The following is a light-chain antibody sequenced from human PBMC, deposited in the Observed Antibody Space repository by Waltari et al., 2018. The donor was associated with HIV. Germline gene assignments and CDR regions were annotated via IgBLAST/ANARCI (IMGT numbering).Light chain of an antibody. J-gene: IGLJ3*02. CDR2: EVS. CDR3: FSYRSSSTRV. CDR1: NSDVGGYNY. V-gene: IGLV2-14*01. Sequence: QSALTQPASVSGSPGQSITISCPGTNSDVGGYNYFSWYQQHPGKAPKLIIYEVSNRPSGISDRFSGAKSGNTASLTISGLQAEDEADYYCFSYRSSSTRVFGGGTKLTVL.